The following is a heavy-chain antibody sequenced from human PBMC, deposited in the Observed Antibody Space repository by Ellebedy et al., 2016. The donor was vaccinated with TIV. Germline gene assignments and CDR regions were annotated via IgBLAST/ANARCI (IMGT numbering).Heavy chain of an antibody. CDR2: IKQDGSEK. D-gene: IGHD6-19*01. V-gene: IGHV3-7*01. CDR1: GFTFSNYW. Sequence: GESLNISCAASGFTFSNYWMSWLRQAPGKGLEWVANIKQDGSEKYYVDSVKGRFSISRDNAKNSLYVQMNSLRDEDTAVYYCARDQWLGRAYYFDSWGQGTLVTVSS. CDR3: ARDQWLGRAYYFDS. J-gene: IGHJ4*02.